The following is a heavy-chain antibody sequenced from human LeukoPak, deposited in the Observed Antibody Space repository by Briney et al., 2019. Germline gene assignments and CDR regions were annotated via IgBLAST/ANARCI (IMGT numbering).Heavy chain of an antibody. Sequence: SETLSLTCTVSGVSISSYYWSWLRQPPGKGLEWIGYIYYSGSTNYNPSLKSRVTISVDTSKNQFSLKLSSVTAADTAVYYCARAAAGLGEPRFDPWGQGTLVTVSS. D-gene: IGHD6-13*01. CDR2: IYYSGST. CDR3: ARAAAGLGEPRFDP. CDR1: GVSISSYY. J-gene: IGHJ5*02. V-gene: IGHV4-59*01.